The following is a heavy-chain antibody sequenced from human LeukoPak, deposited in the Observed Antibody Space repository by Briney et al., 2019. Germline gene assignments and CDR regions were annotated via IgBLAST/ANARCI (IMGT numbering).Heavy chain of an antibody. CDR1: GGSISSSDFY. J-gene: IGHJ4*02. V-gene: IGHV4-39*01. D-gene: IGHD6-19*01. CDR3: VRHHLSYSSGWYG. Sequence: PSETLSLTCSVSGGSISSSDFYWGWIRQPPGKGLEWIGSTFYSGSTNYNPSLKSRVTISVGTSKNQFSLKVTSVTAADTAVYYCVRHHLSYSSGWYGWGQRTLVTVSS. CDR2: TFYSGST.